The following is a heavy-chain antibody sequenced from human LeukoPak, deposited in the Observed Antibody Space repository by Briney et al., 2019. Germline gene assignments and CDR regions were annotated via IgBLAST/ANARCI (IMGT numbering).Heavy chain of an antibody. CDR2: ISGSGGST. J-gene: IGHJ3*02. Sequence: GGSLRLSCAASGFTLSDYAMSWVRQAPGKGLEWVSGISGSGGSTYYADSVKGWFTISRDNSKNTLYLQMNSLRAEDTAVYYCAKSLSPWLTHAFDIWGQGTMVTVSS. CDR3: AKSLSPWLTHAFDI. D-gene: IGHD6-19*01. V-gene: IGHV3-23*01. CDR1: GFTLSDYA.